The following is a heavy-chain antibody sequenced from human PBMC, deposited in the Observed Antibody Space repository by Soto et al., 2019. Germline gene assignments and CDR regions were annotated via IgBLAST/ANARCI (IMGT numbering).Heavy chain of an antibody. D-gene: IGHD5-12*01. Sequence: EVQLLESGGGLVQPGGSLRLSCAASGFTFSTSGMSWVRQAPGRGLVWISVISGSGTSTYYADSVKGRFTISRDNSKNTLYLQMNSLRAEDTAVYYCAKGGWLRQNDCWGQGTLVTVSS. CDR1: GFTFSTSG. J-gene: IGHJ4*02. CDR3: AKGGWLRQNDC. V-gene: IGHV3-23*01. CDR2: ISGSGTST.